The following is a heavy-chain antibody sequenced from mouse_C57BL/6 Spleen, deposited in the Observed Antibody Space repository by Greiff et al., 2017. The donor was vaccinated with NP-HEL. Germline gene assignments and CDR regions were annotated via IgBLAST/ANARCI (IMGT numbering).Heavy chain of an antibody. V-gene: IGHV5-6*01. Sequence: EVMLVESGGDLVKPGGSLKLSCAASGFTFSSYGMSWVRQTPDKRLEWVATISSGGSYTYYPDSVKGRFTISRDNAKNTLYLQMSSLKSEDTAMYYCARQADSSGPAWFAYWGQGTLVTVSA. CDR1: GFTFSSYG. CDR2: ISSGGSYT. D-gene: IGHD3-2*02. CDR3: ARQADSSGPAWFAY. J-gene: IGHJ3*01.